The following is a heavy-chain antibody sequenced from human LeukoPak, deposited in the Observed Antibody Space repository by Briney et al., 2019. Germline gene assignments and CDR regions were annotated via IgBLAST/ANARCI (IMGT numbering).Heavy chain of an antibody. J-gene: IGHJ4*02. D-gene: IGHD2-2*01. CDR1: GFTFDIYG. CDR3: ARDRSCSTTSCYGGFDY. V-gene: IGHV3-33*01. Sequence: GESRRLSCAASGFTFDIYGMHWVRQAPGKGLEWVAVIWYDGSNKYYADSVKGRFTISRDNSKSTLYLQMNSLRAEDTAVYYCARDRSCSTTSCYGGFDYWGQGTLVTASS. CDR2: IWYDGSNK.